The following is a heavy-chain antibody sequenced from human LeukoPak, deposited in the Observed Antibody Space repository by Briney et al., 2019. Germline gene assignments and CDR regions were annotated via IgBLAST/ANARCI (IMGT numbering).Heavy chain of an antibody. Sequence: SETLSLTFSVSCGSISTYYWSWSREPPGKGLEWIGYIYYTGSTSYNPSLKSRVTISVDTPKNQFSLKLSSVTAADTAMYYCARDTHGGGNIFDYWGQGTLVTVSS. V-gene: IGHV4-59*01. CDR3: ARDTHGGGNIFDY. D-gene: IGHD4-23*01. CDR1: CGSISTYY. CDR2: IYYTGST. J-gene: IGHJ4*02.